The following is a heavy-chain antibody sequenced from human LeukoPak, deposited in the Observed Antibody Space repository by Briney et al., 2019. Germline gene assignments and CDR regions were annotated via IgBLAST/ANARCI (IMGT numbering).Heavy chain of an antibody. CDR3: ARGGKNWFDP. CDR1: GGSISSSSHY. CDR2: IYYSGSA. Sequence: SETLSLTCTVSGGSISSSSHYWGWIRQPPGKGLEWIGSIYYSGSAYYNPSLKSRVTISVDTSKNQFSLKLSSVTAADTAVYYCARGGKNWFDPWGQGTLVTVSS. V-gene: IGHV4-39*07. J-gene: IGHJ5*02.